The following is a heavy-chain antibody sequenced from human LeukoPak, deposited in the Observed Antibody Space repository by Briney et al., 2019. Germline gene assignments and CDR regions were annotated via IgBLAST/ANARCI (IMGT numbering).Heavy chain of an antibody. D-gene: IGHD2-2*01. Sequence: SETLSLTCTVSGGSISSYYWSWIRQPPGKGLEWIGYIYYSGSTNYNPSLKSRVTISVDTSKNQFSLKLSSVTAADTAVYYCARLCTPNRRTCYGMDVWGQGTTVTVSS. CDR2: IYYSGST. CDR1: GGSISSYY. CDR3: ARLCTPNRRTCYGMDV. V-gene: IGHV4-59*01. J-gene: IGHJ6*02.